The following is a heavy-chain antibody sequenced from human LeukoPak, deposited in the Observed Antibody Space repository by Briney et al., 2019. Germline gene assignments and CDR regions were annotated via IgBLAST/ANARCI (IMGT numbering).Heavy chain of an antibody. J-gene: IGHJ4*02. D-gene: IGHD1-26*01. CDR2: ISSSGSTI. V-gene: IGHV3-48*03. CDR3: TRDQTEWGMAGAERAEWYFDY. CDR1: GFTFSSYE. Sequence: GGSLRLSCAASGFTFSSYEMNWVRQAPGKGLEWVSYISSSGSTIYYADSVKGRFTISRDNAKNSLYLQMNSLKTEDTAVYYCTRDQTEWGMAGAERAEWYFDYWGQGTLVTVSS.